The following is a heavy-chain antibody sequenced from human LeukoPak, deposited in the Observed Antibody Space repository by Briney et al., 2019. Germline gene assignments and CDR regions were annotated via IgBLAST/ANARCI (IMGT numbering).Heavy chain of an antibody. CDR1: GFTVSSNY. CDR3: ARDAGSYHFDY. D-gene: IGHD1-26*01. CDR2: ISGSSNTI. V-gene: IGHV3-48*01. Sequence: PGGSLRLSCAASGFTVSSNYMSWVRQAPGKGLEWVSYISGSSNTIYYADSVKGRFTISRDNAKNSLYLQMNSLRADDTAVYYCARDAGSYHFDYWGQGTLVTVSS. J-gene: IGHJ4*02.